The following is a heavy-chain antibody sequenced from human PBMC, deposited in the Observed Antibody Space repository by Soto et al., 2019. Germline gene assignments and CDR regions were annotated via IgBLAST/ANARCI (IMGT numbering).Heavy chain of an antibody. Sequence: SETLSLTCTVSGASSTTYYWSWIRQPPGKGLEWIGHIYNSGSTNYNPSLKSRVTISVDTSKNQFSLRLSSVTTADTAVYYCARDRDFRFDYWGQGTQVTVSS. CDR3: ARDRDFRFDY. CDR2: IYNSGST. J-gene: IGHJ4*02. V-gene: IGHV4-59*01. CDR1: GASSTTYY.